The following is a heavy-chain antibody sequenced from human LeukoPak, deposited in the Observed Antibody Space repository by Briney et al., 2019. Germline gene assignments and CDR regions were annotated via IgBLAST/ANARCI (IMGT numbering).Heavy chain of an antibody. CDR3: ARSYDYGDPFDY. J-gene: IGHJ4*02. CDR2: IYTSGST. V-gene: IGHV4-61*02. D-gene: IGHD4-17*01. Sequence: PSETLSLTCTVSGGSISSGSYYWSWIRQPAGKGLEWIGRIYTSGSTNYNPSLKSRVTISVDTSKNQFSLKLSSVTAADTAVYYCARSYDYGDPFDYWGQGTLVTVSS. CDR1: GGSISSGSYY.